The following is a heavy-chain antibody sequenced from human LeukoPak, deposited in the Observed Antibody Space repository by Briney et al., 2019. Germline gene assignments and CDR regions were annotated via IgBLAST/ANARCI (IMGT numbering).Heavy chain of an antibody. J-gene: IGHJ6*02. CDR2: ISGSGGST. V-gene: IGHV3-23*01. CDR1: GFTFSSYA. D-gene: IGHD3-10*01. CDR3: AKDYGSGSYYPIWYYGMDV. Sequence: GGSLRLSCAASGFTFSSYAMSWVRQAPGKGLEWVSAISGSGGSTYYADSVKGRFTISRDNSKNTLYLQMNSLRAEATAIYYCAKDYGSGSYYPIWYYGMDVWGQGTTVTVSS.